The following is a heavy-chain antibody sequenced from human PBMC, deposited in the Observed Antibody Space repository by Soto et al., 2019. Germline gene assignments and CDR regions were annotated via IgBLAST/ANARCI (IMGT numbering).Heavy chain of an antibody. V-gene: IGHV3-66*01. Sequence: PGGSLRLSCAASGFTVSSNYMSWVRQAPGKGLEWVSVIYSGGSTYYADSVKGRFTISRDNSKNTLYLQMNSLRAEDTAVYYCAKSPGMYYYDSSGYYHYDYWGQGTPVTVSS. CDR2: IYSGGST. CDR1: GFTVSSNY. CDR3: AKSPGMYYYDSSGYYHYDY. J-gene: IGHJ4*02. D-gene: IGHD3-22*01.